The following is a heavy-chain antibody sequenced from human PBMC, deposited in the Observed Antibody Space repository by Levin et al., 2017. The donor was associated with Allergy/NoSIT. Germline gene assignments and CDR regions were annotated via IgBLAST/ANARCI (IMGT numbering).Heavy chain of an antibody. V-gene: IGHV3-33*01. J-gene: IGHJ4*02. D-gene: IGHD3-9*01. CDR3: ARESGPGSYYDILTGYSD. CDR1: GFTFSSYG. CDR2: IWYDGSNK. Sequence: GGSLRLSCAASGFTFSSYGMHWVRQAPGKGLEWVAVIWYDGSNKYYADSVKGRFTISRDNSKNTLYLQMNSLRAEDTAVYYCARESGPGSYYDILTGYSDWGQGTLVTVSS.